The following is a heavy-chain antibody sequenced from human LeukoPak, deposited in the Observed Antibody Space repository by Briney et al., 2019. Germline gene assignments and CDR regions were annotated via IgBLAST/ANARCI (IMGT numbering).Heavy chain of an antibody. J-gene: IGHJ4*02. CDR3: TGPGEYSSSSVIDY. V-gene: IGHV3-15*01. CDR1: GFTFSNAW. D-gene: IGHD6-6*01. Sequence: RGSLRLSCAASGFTFSNAWMSWVRQAPGKGLEWVGRIKSKTDGGTTDYAAPVKGRFTISRDDSKNTLYLQMNSLKTEDTAVYYCTGPGEYSSSSVIDYWGQGTLVTVSS. CDR2: IKSKTDGGTT.